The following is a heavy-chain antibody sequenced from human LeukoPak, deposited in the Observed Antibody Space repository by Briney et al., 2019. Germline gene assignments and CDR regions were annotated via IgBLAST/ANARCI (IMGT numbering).Heavy chain of an antibody. CDR3: VTSYGSSWLRFDY. V-gene: IGHV4-59*04. CDR2: IYYSGTT. CDR1: GGSISSYY. J-gene: IGHJ4*02. Sequence: KASETLSLTCTVSGGSISSYYWSWIRQPPGKGLEWIGNIYYSGTTYYNPSLKSRVTISVDTSNNQSSLKLSSVTAADTSMYYCVTSYGSSWLRFDYWGQGTLVTVSS. D-gene: IGHD6-13*01.